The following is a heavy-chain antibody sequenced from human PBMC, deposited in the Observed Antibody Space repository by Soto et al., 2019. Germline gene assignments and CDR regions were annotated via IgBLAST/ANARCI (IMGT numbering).Heavy chain of an antibody. V-gene: IGHV3-43*01. J-gene: IGHJ6*02. D-gene: IGHD3-16*01. Sequence: GGSLRLSCAASGFTLEDYTMHWVRQAPGKGLEWVSLISWDGGSTYYADSVKGRFTISRDNSKNSLYLQMNSLRTEDTALYYCAKDSFTLGGGMDVWGQGTTVTVSS. CDR2: ISWDGGST. CDR3: AKDSFTLGGGMDV. CDR1: GFTLEDYT.